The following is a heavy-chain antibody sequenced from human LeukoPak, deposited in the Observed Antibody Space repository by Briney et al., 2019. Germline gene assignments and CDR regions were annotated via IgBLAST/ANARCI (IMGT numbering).Heavy chain of an antibody. J-gene: IGHJ4*02. CDR2: INPNSGGT. Sequence: ASVSVSCKASGYTFTGYYMHWVRQAPGQGLEWMGWINPNSGGTNYAQKFQGRVTMTRDTSISTAYMELSRLRSDDTAVYYCARPRDSSGWYGGEDWGQGTLVTVSS. V-gene: IGHV1-2*02. CDR3: ARPRDSSGWYGGED. CDR1: GYTFTGYY. D-gene: IGHD6-19*01.